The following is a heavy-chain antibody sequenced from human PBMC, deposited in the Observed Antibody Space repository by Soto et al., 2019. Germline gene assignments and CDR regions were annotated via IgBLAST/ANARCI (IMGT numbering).Heavy chain of an antibody. D-gene: IGHD3-10*01. CDR1: GFTFSRYW. CDR2: MNQDGSEK. CDR3: ASLSLWFGYYFDY. J-gene: IGHJ4*02. V-gene: IGHV3-7*01. Sequence: GGSLRLSCAASGFTFSRYWMNWVRQAPGKGMEWVANMNQDGSEKYYVDSVEGRFTISRDNVDNSLYLQMNSLRVEDTGVYYCASLSLWFGYYFDYWGQGILLTVSS.